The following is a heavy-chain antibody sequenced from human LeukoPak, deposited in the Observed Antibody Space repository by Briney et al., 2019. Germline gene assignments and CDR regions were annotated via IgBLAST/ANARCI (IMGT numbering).Heavy chain of an antibody. CDR3: AREDIVVVVAASRDYYYYRMDV. D-gene: IGHD2-15*01. CDR2: INRDGSST. J-gene: IGHJ6*02. CDR1: GFTFRSYW. V-gene: IGHV3-74*01. Sequence: GGSLRLSCAASGFTFRSYWMHWVRQAPGKGLVWVSRINRDGSSTNHADSVKGRFTISRDNAKNTLYLQMNSLRAEDTAVYYCAREDIVVVVAASRDYYYYRMDVWGQGTTVSVCS.